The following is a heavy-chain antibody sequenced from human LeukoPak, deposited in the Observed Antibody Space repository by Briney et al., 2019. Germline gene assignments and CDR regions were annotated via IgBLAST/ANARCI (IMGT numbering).Heavy chain of an antibody. J-gene: IGHJ6*02. CDR2: INPSGGST. CDR1: GYTFTSYY. Sequence: ASVKVSCKASGYTFTSYYMHWVRQAPGQGLEWMGIINPSGGSTSYAQKFQGRVTMTRDTSTSTVYMELSSLRSEDTAVYYCARDLSLYDYVWRSYRYTGSGFNYYYGMDVWGQGTTVTVSS. CDR3: ARDLSLYDYVWRSYRYTGSGFNYYYGMDV. V-gene: IGHV1-46*01. D-gene: IGHD3-16*02.